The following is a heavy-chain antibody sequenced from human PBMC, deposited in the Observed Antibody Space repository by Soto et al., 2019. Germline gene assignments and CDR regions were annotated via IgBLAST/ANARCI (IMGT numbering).Heavy chain of an antibody. Sequence: ASVKVSCKASGYTFTSYDINWVRQATGQGLEWMGWMNPNSGNTGYAQKFQGRVTMTRNTSISTAYMELSSLRSEDTAVYYCARGHAVTTVFWFDPWGKGTLVVVSS. CDR1: GYTFTSYD. D-gene: IGHD4-4*01. V-gene: IGHV1-8*01. J-gene: IGHJ5*02. CDR3: ARGHAVTTVFWFDP. CDR2: MNPNSGNT.